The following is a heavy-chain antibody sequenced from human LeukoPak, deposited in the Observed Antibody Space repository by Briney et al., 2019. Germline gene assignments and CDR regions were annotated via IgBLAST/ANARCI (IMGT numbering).Heavy chain of an antibody. CDR1: GYTFTSYD. Sequence: GASVKVSCKASGYTFTSYDINWVRQATGQGLEWMGWMNPNSGNTGYAQKFQGRVTITRNTSISTAYMELSSLRSEDTTVYYCVRVRTGTSFDYWGQGTLVTVSS. J-gene: IGHJ4*02. CDR3: VRVRTGTSFDY. D-gene: IGHD1-7*01. V-gene: IGHV1-8*01. CDR2: MNPNSGNT.